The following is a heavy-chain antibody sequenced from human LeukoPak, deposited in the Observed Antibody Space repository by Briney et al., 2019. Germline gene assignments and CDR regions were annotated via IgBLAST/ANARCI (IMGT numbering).Heavy chain of an antibody. J-gene: IGHJ4*02. CDR1: GFTFSSYD. D-gene: IGHD5-24*01. CDR2: ISYDGSNT. CDR3: AADGRDGYNDY. Sequence: GRSLRLSCAASGFTFSSYDMLWVRQAPGKGLELVAVISYDGSNTYYAVSVKGRFTISRDNSKNTLYRQMNSRRAEDTAVYYCAADGRDGYNDYWGQGTLVTVSS. V-gene: IGHV3-30*01.